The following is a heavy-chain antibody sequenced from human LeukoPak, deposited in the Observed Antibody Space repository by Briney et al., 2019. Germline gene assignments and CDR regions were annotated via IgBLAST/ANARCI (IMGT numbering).Heavy chain of an antibody. CDR3: ARDGVPNWGFFDY. V-gene: IGHV3-48*03. Sequence: GGSLRLSCAASGFTFSSYEMNWVRQAPGKGLEWVSYVSSSGSTIYYADSVKGRFTISRDNAKNSLYLQMNSLRAEDTAVYYCARDGVPNWGFFDYWGQGTLVTVSS. J-gene: IGHJ4*02. D-gene: IGHD7-27*01. CDR2: VSSSGSTI. CDR1: GFTFSSYE.